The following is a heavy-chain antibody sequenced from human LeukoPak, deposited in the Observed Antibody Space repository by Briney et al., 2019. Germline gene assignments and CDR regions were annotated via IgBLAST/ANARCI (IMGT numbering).Heavy chain of an antibody. J-gene: IGHJ4*02. CDR3: ARAGDSSSWLHFDY. CDR1: GGSISSYY. Sequence: SETLSLTCTVSGGSISSYYWSWIRQPPGKGLEWIGYIYYSGSTNYNPSLKSRVTISVDTSKNQFSLKLSSVTAADTAVYYCARAGDSSSWLHFDYWGQGTLVTVSS. CDR2: IYYSGST. D-gene: IGHD6-13*01. V-gene: IGHV4-59*01.